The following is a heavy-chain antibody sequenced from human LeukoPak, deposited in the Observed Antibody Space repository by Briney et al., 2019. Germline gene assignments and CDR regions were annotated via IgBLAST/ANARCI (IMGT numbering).Heavy chain of an antibody. J-gene: IGHJ4*02. CDR2: ISGSGSTI. V-gene: IGHV3-48*03. CDR3: ARGRNTLYYFDY. Sequence: AGRSLRLSCAASGFTFSSYEMNWVRQAPGKGLEWVSYISGSGSTIYYADSVKGRFTISRDNAKNSLYLQMNSLSAEDTAVYYCARGRNTLYYFDYWGQGTLVTVSS. CDR1: GFTFSSYE. D-gene: IGHD1/OR15-1a*01.